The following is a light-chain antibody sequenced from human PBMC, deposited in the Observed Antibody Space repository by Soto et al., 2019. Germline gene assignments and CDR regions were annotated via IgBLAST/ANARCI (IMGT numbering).Light chain of an antibody. Sequence: VRTQSTGTLSLSPGERATLPCRASQSVSSSYLAWYQHKPGQAPRLLIYSAYLRATGIPDRFSGSGSGTDFTLTISRLEPEDFAVYYCQYCGTSPLIPFGPR. CDR1: QSVSSSY. V-gene: IGKV3-20*01. CDR3: QYCGTSPLIP. J-gene: IGKJ3*01. CDR2: SAY.